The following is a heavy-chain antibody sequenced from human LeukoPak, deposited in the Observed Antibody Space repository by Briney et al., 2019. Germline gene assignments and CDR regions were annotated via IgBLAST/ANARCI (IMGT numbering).Heavy chain of an antibody. J-gene: IGHJ4*02. CDR2: IIPIFGTA. CDR1: GGTFSSYA. Sequence: SVKVSCKASGGTFSSYAISWVRQAPGQGLEWMGGIIPIFGTANYAQKFQGRVTITADESTSTAYMELSSLRSEGTAVYYCARDLYSSSWYTRWNYWGQGTLVTVSS. V-gene: IGHV1-69*13. CDR3: ARDLYSSSWYTRWNY. D-gene: IGHD6-13*01.